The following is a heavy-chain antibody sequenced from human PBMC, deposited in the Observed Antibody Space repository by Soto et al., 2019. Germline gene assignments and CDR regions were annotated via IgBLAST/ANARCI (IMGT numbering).Heavy chain of an antibody. J-gene: IGHJ4*02. V-gene: IGHV3-23*01. CDR3: ARVRPYYDN. CDR2: ITGRGDST. CDR1: GFTFSNYA. Sequence: SLRLSCAASGFTFSNYAMNWVRQAPGKGLEWVSAITGRGDSTYYADSVKGRFTISRDNSKNTLYLQMNSLRAEDTAVYFCARVRPYYDNWGQGTLVTASS.